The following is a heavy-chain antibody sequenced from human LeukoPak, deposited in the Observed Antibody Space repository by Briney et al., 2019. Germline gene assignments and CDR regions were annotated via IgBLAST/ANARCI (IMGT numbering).Heavy chain of an antibody. J-gene: IGHJ4*02. V-gene: IGHV4-39*01. CDR3: ARSLLGYGSGSPANY. CDR1: GGSISSSSYY. CDR2: IYYSGST. D-gene: IGHD3-10*01. Sequence: PSETLSLTCTVSGGSISSSSYYWGWIRQPPGKGLEWIGSIYYSGSTYYNPSLKSRVTISVDTSKNQFSLKLSSVTAADTAVYYCARSLLGYGSGSPANYWGQGTLVTVSS.